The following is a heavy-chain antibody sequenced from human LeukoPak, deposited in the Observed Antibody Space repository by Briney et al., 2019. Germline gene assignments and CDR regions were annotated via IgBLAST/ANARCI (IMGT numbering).Heavy chain of an antibody. V-gene: IGHV4-34*01. D-gene: IGHD2-2*01. CDR1: GGSFSGYY. J-gene: IGHJ4*02. Sequence: SETLSLTCAVYGGSFSGYYWSWIRQPPGKGLEWIGEITHSGSTNYNPSLKSRVTISVDTSKNQFSLKLSSVTAADTAVYYCARGPLTSSTSLYYFDYWGQGTLVTVSS. CDR3: ARGPLTSSTSLYYFDY. CDR2: ITHSGST.